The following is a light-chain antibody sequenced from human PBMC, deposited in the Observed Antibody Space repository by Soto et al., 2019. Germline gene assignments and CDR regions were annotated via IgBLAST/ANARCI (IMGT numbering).Light chain of an antibody. J-gene: IGLJ2*01. V-gene: IGLV1-40*01. CDR1: SSNIGAGYD. Sequence: QSVLTQPPSVSGAPGQRVTISCTGSSSNIGAGYDVHWYQQLPGTAPKLLIYGNSNRPSGVPDRFSGSKSGTSASLAITGLQAEDEADYYCQSYDSSLSGPGVGFGGGTQLTVL. CDR2: GNS. CDR3: QSYDSSLSGPGVG.